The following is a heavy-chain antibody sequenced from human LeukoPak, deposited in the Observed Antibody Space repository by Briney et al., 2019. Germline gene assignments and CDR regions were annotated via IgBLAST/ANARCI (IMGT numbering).Heavy chain of an antibody. V-gene: IGHV3-21*04. CDR3: AKPLTGGGSWPPFDS. Sequence: KPGGSLRLSCEASGFTFSSYTLTWVRQAPGKGLEWVSSISSGYIYYADSVKGRFTISRDNAKRSLSLQMNSLRDEDTAVYYCAKPLTGGGSWPPFDSWGQGTLVTVSS. CDR2: ISSGYI. CDR1: GFTFSSYT. J-gene: IGHJ4*02. D-gene: IGHD2-15*01.